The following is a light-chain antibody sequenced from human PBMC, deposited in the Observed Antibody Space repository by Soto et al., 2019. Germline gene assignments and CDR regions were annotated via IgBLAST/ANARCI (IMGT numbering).Light chain of an antibody. CDR1: SSDVGSSNL. V-gene: IGLV2-23*02. J-gene: IGLJ1*01. CDR3: CAHTSSNTYV. Sequence: QSALTQPASVSGSPEQSITISCTGTSSDVGSSNLVSWYQQHPGKAPKLMIFEVNTRPSGVSNRFSGSKSGNTASLTISGLQAEDEADYYCCAHTSSNTYVFGTGTKVTVL. CDR2: EVN.